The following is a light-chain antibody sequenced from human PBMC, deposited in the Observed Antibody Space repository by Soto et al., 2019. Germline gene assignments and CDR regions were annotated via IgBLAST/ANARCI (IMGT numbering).Light chain of an antibody. CDR2: DTS. CDR1: QGIGDT. Sequence: EVVMRQSPATLSVSPGEGATLSCRASQGIGDTLAWYQHKPGQTPRLLIYDTSSRATGIPDRFSGSGSGTDFTLTISSLEPEDFAVYYCQQRSNWPSITFDQGTRLEIK. V-gene: IGKV3-11*01. CDR3: QQRSNWPSIT. J-gene: IGKJ5*01.